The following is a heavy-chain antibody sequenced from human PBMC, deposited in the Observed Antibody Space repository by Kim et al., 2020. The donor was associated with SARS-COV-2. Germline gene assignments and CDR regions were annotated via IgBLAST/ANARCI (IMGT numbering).Heavy chain of an antibody. J-gene: IGHJ4*02. CDR2: IIPIFGTA. CDR1: GGTFSSYA. CDR3: ASGPSGYFDY. V-gene: IGHV1-69*13. Sequence: ASVKVSCKASGGTFSSYAISWVRQAPGQGLEWMGGIIPIFGTANYTQKFQGRVTITADESTSTAYMELSSLRSEDTAVYYCASGPSGYFDYWGQGTLVTVSS. D-gene: IGHD3-22*01.